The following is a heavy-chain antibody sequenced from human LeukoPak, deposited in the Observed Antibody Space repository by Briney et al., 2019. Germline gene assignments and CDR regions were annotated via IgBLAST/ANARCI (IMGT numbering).Heavy chain of an antibody. CDR1: GYTFTSYG. CDR3: ARGYVGGSFYHRFFDY. CDR2: INPNSGGT. Sequence: ASVKVSCKASGYTFTSYGISWVRQAPGQGLEWMGRINPNSGGTNYAQKFQGRVTMTRDTSISTAHMELSRLRSDDTAVYYCARGYVGGSFYHRFFDYWGQGTLVTVSS. D-gene: IGHD1-26*01. J-gene: IGHJ4*02. V-gene: IGHV1-2*06.